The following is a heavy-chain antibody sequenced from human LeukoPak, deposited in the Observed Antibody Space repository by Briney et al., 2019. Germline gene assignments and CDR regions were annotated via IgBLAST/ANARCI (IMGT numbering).Heavy chain of an antibody. CDR1: GFTFADYA. CDR2: ISGDGDTT. Sequence: PGGSLRLSCAASGFTFADYAMHWVRQAPGKGLECVSLISGDGDTTFYTDSVKGQFTISRDNSKNSLSLQMNSLKTEDTALYYCAKGSRLGEISLYRPFDYWGQGILVTVSS. V-gene: IGHV3-43*02. D-gene: IGHD3-16*02. J-gene: IGHJ4*02. CDR3: AKGSRLGEISLYRPFDY.